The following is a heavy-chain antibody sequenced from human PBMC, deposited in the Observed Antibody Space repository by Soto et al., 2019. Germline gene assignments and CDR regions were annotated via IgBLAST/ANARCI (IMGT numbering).Heavy chain of an antibody. CDR1: GFTFSSYS. CDR2: ISSSSSYI. CDR3: ARGATHLSDDY. Sequence: RGSLLVACAACGFTFSSYSMNWVRQAPGKGLEWVSSISSSSSYIYYAGSVKGRFTISRDNAKNSLYLQMNSLRSEDTPVYYCARGATHLSDDYCGQGTLVTVSS. J-gene: IGHJ4*02. V-gene: IGHV3-21*01.